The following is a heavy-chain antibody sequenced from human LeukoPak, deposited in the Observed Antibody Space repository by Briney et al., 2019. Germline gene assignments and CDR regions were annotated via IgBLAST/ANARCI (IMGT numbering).Heavy chain of an antibody. J-gene: IGHJ4*02. V-gene: IGHV3-74*01. D-gene: IGHD5-18*01. CDR2: INSDGSST. CDR1: GFTFSSYW. Sequence: GGSLRLSCAASGFTFSSYWMHWVRQGPGKGLVCVSRINSDGSSTTYADSVKGRFTISRDNAKNTLYLQMNSLRAEDTAVYYCARGSYGYDYWGQGTLVTVSS. CDR3: ARGSYGYDY.